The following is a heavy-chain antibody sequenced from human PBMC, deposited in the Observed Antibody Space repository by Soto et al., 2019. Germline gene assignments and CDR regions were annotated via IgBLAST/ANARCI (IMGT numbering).Heavy chain of an antibody. V-gene: IGHV2-5*02. J-gene: IGHJ5*02. CDR2: IYWDDDK. CDR1: GFSLSTSGVG. CDR3: AHFERAVVVPAVNYYGSGNWFDP. D-gene: IGHD2-2*01. Sequence: SGPTLVNPTQTLTLTCTFSGFSLSTSGVGVGWIRQPPGKALEWLALIYWDDDKRYSPSLKSRLTITKDTSKNQVVLTMTNMDPVDTATYYCAHFERAVVVPAVNYYGSGNWFDPWGQGTLVTVSS.